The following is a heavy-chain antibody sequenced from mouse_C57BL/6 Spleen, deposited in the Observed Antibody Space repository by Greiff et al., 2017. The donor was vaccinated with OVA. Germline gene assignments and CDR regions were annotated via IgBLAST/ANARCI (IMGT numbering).Heavy chain of an antibody. V-gene: IGHV2-2*01. J-gene: IGHJ2*01. CDR1: GFSLTSYG. CDR2: IWSGGST. CDR3: ARNGWDVGFDY. Sequence: VKLVESGPGLVQPSQSLSITCTVSGFSLTSYGVHWVRQSPGKGLEWLGVIWSGGSTDYNAAFISRLSISKDNSKSQVFFKMNSLQADDTAIDYCARNGWDVGFDYWGQGTTLTVSS. D-gene: IGHD4-1*01.